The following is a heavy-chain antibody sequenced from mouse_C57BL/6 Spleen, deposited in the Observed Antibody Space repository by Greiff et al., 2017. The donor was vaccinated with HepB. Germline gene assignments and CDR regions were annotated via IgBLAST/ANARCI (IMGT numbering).Heavy chain of an antibody. Sequence: EVQLQESGPELVKPGASVKIPCKASGYTFTDYNMDWVKQSHGKSLEWIGDINPNNGGTIYNQKFKGKATLTVDKSSSTAYMELSSLTSEDTAVYYCAREHYGSSRRWYFDVWGTGTTVTVSS. V-gene: IGHV1-18*01. CDR1: GYTFTDYN. J-gene: IGHJ1*03. D-gene: IGHD1-1*01. CDR3: AREHYGSSRRWYFDV. CDR2: INPNNGGT.